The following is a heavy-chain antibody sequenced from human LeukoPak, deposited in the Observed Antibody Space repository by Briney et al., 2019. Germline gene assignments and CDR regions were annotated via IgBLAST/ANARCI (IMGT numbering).Heavy chain of an antibody. CDR3: ATGTKQWLVHY. J-gene: IGHJ4*02. Sequence: ASVTVSCTASGYTFTSYDINWVRQATGQGLEWMGWMNPNSGNTGYAQKFQGRVTMTRNTSISTAYMELSSLRSEDTAVYYCATGTKQWLVHYWGQGTLVTVSS. V-gene: IGHV1-8*01. CDR1: GYTFTSYD. CDR2: MNPNSGNT. D-gene: IGHD6-19*01.